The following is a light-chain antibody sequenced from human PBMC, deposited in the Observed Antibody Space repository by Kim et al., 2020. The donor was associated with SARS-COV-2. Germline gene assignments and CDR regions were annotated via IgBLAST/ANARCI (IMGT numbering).Light chain of an antibody. Sequence: SPGERATLSCRASQSVSGSYLAWCQQKPGQAPRLLIYGASSRATGIPDTFSGGGSGTDFSLTITRLEPVDFAVYYCQQYSISPWTFVQRT. CDR1: QSVSGSY. CDR3: QQYSISPWT. V-gene: IGKV3-20*01. CDR2: GAS. J-gene: IGKJ1*01.